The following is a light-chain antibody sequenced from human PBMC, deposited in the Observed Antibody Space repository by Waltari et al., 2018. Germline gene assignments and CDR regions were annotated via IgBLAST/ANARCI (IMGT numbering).Light chain of an antibody. J-gene: IGLJ1*01. CDR1: SSDVGGYKY. CDR3: FSNAGSHV. V-gene: IGLV2-8*01. CDR2: EVS. Sequence: QSALTQPPSASGSPGQSVTISCTGTSSDVGGYKYVSWYQQHPGKAPKRMIYEVSKRPSGVPDRFSGSKSGNTASLTVAGLQAEDEADYYCFSNAGSHVFGTGTKVTVL.